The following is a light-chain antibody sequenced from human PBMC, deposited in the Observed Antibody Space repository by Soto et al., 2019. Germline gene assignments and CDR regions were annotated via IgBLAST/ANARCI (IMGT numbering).Light chain of an antibody. CDR2: DNN. J-gene: IGLJ2*01. Sequence: QSVLTQPPSASGAPGQRVTISCSGGSSNIGSNSVSWYQQLPGTAPKLLIYDNNQRPSGVPARFSGSKSGTSASLASSGLQSEDEGEYYCAAWDDSLNGHVVFGGGTKLTVL. CDR3: AAWDDSLNGHVV. V-gene: IGLV1-44*01. CDR1: SSNIGSNS.